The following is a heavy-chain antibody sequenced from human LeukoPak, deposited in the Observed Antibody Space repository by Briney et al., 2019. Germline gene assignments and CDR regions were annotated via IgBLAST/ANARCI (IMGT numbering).Heavy chain of an antibody. CDR2: IIPIFDTA. J-gene: IGHJ3*02. V-gene: IGHV1-69*06. Sequence: SVKVSCKASGGTFSNYAISWVRQAPGQGLEWMGGIIPIFDTANYAQKFQGRVTITADKSTSTAYMELSSLRSEDTAVYYCARAGWWELPRSAFDIWGQGTMVTVSS. CDR1: GGTFSNYA. D-gene: IGHD1-26*01. CDR3: ARAGWWELPRSAFDI.